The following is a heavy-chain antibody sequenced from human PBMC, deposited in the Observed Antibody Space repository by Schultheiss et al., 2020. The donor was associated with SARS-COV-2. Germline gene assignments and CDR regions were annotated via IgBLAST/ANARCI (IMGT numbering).Heavy chain of an antibody. Sequence: GGSLRLSCAASGFTFSSYAMYWVRQAPGKGLEWVVVISYDGTNKYYADSVKGRFTISRDNAKNSLYLQMNSLRAEDTAVYYCYGMDVWGQGTTVTVSS. V-gene: IGHV3-30-3*01. CDR3: YGMDV. CDR2: ISYDGTNK. CDR1: GFTFSSYA. J-gene: IGHJ6*02.